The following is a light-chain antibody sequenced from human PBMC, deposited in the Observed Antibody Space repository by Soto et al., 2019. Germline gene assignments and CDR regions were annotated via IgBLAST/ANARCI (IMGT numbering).Light chain of an antibody. V-gene: IGKV3-11*01. Sequence: EIVLTQSPATLSLAPGERATVCGRASQSVSSYLAWYQQKPGQAPRLLIYDASHRATGIPARFSGSGSGTDFPLTVSRLEPEDFAVYYCKQYGSSSWTFGQGTKV. CDR1: QSVSSY. CDR2: DAS. J-gene: IGKJ1*01. CDR3: KQYGSSSWT.